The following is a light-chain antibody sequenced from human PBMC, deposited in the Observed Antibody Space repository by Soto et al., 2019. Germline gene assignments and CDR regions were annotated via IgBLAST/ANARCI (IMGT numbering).Light chain of an antibody. CDR1: QSVSSSY. CDR2: GAS. Sequence: EIVFTQSPGTLSFSPGERATLSCRASQSVSSSYLAWYQRKPGQAPRLLIYGASSRATGIPDRFSGSGSGTDFTLTISRLEPEDFAVYYCQQYGSSPITLGQGTRLEIK. CDR3: QQYGSSPIT. J-gene: IGKJ5*01. V-gene: IGKV3-20*01.